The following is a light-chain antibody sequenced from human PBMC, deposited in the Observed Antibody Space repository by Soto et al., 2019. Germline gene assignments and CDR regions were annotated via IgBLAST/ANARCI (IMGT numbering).Light chain of an antibody. J-gene: IGKJ1*01. Sequence: MVLTQSPGTLSVSPRERVTLSCRASESGAGNYLAWYQQKPGQAPRLLIYGASYRATDIPSRFSGIGSGPDFTLTIDRLEPEDFGLFYCHQYSISPRTFGQGTKVEFK. V-gene: IGKV3-20*01. CDR2: GAS. CDR1: ESGAGNY. CDR3: HQYSISPRT.